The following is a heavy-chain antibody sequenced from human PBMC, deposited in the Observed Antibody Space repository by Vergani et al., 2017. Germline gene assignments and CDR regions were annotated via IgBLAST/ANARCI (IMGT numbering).Heavy chain of an antibody. CDR1: GYTFTGYY. CDR2: INPNSGGT. V-gene: IGHV1-2*02. J-gene: IGHJ6*03. CDR3: AGDLGSSSSFNYYYYMDV. D-gene: IGHD6-6*01. Sequence: QVQLVQSGAEVKKPGASVKVSCKASGYTFTGYYMHWVRQAPGQGLEWMGWINPNSGGTNYAQKFQGRVTMTRDTSISTAYMELSRLRSDDTAVYYCAGDLGSSSSFNYYYYMDVWGKGTTVTVSS.